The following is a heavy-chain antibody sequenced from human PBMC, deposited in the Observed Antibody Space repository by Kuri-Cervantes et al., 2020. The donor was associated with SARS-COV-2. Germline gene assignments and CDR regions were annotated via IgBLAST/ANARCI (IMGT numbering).Heavy chain of an antibody. D-gene: IGHD5-24*01. CDR1: GFTVSTNF. CDR3: ARGMAGTPGYFDC. Sequence: GESLKISCAASGFTVSTNFMNFFRQSAGKGLEWVSSLNPGGATFYADSVKGRFTISTDTSKNMVFLQMSNLRVDDTAVYYCARGMAGTPGYFDCWGRGTLVTVSS. V-gene: IGHV3-53*01. CDR2: LNPGGAT. J-gene: IGHJ4*01.